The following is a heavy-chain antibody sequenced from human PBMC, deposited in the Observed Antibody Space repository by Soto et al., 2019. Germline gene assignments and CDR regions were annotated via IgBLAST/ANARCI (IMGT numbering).Heavy chain of an antibody. CDR3: AKDPRLELPRSPPEWFDP. CDR2: ISYDGSNK. CDR1: GFTFSSYG. V-gene: IGHV3-30*18. Sequence: GGSLRLSCAASGFTFSSYGMHWVRQAPGKGLEWVAVISYDGSNKYYADSVKGRFTISRDNSKNTLYLQMNSLRAEDTAVYYCAKDPRLELPRSPPEWFDPWGQGTLVTVSS. J-gene: IGHJ5*02. D-gene: IGHD1-7*01.